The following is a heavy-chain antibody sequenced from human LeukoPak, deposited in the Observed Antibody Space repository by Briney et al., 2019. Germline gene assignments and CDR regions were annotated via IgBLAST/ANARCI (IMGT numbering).Heavy chain of an antibody. CDR3: AKDFCSSTSCYWYYYYYGIDV. Sequence: GGSLRLSCAASGFTFSSYAMSWVRQAPGKGLEWVSAISGSGGSTYYADSVKGRFTISRDNSKNTLYLQMNSLRAEDTAVYYCAKDFCSSTSCYWYYYYYGIDVWGQGTTVTVSS. J-gene: IGHJ6*02. CDR1: GFTFSSYA. V-gene: IGHV3-23*01. D-gene: IGHD2-2*01. CDR2: ISGSGGST.